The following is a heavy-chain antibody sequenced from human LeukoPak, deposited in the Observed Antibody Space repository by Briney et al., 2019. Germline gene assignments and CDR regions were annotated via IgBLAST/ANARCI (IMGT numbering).Heavy chain of an antibody. CDR3: AKVPHSSGYYYENDY. Sequence: GGSLRLSCAASGFTFSSYGMHWVRQAPGKGLEWVAVISYDGSNKYYANSVKGRFTISRDKSKNTLYLQMNSLRAEDTAVYYCAKVPHSSGYYYENDYWGQGTLVTVSS. V-gene: IGHV3-30*18. D-gene: IGHD3-22*01. CDR1: GFTFSSYG. J-gene: IGHJ4*02. CDR2: ISYDGSNK.